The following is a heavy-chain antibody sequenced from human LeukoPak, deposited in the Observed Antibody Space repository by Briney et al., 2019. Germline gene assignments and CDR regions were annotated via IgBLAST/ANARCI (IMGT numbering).Heavy chain of an antibody. Sequence: SETLSLTCTVSGSSISSSSYYWGWIRQPPGNGLEWIGSIYYTGSTYYNPSLKSRVTISVDTSKNQFSLKLSSVTAADTAVYYCARQGYDFWSGYYNKDYYYYYYMDVWGKGTTVTVSS. CDR3: ARQGYDFWSGYYNKDYYYYYYMDV. CDR2: IYYTGST. J-gene: IGHJ6*03. CDR1: GSSISSSSYY. D-gene: IGHD3-3*01. V-gene: IGHV4-39*01.